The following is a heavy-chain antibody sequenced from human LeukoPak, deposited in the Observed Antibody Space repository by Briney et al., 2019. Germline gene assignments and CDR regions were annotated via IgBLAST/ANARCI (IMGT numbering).Heavy chain of an antibody. CDR1: GFTFSSYG. Sequence: GGSLRLSCAASGFTFSSYGMHWVRQAPGKGLEWVAFIRYDGGDKYYADSVKGRFTISRDNSKSTLYLQMNSLRAEDTAVYYCASRYDYVWGSYRHDAFDIWGQGTMVTVSS. CDR2: IRYDGGDK. D-gene: IGHD3-16*02. V-gene: IGHV3-30*02. CDR3: ASRYDYVWGSYRHDAFDI. J-gene: IGHJ3*02.